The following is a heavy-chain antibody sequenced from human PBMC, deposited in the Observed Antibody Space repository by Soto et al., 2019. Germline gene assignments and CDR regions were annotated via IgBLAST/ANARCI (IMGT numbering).Heavy chain of an antibody. J-gene: IGHJ6*02. Sequence: QVQLQQWGAGLLKPSETLSLTCAVSGGSLSDYYWPWIRQSLGKGLEWIGEIHPSGSTYYNPSLRSRVTISVDTSKNQFSLKLTSLTAADTAIYYCARGRDEYKLGNVWGHGTTVTVSS. CDR3: ARGRDEYKLGNV. CDR2: IHPSGST. D-gene: IGHD1-1*01. CDR1: GGSLSDYY. V-gene: IGHV4-34*01.